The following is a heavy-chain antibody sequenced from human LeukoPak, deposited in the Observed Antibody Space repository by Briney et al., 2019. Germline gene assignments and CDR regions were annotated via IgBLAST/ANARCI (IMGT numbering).Heavy chain of an antibody. CDR2: IYTSGST. D-gene: IGHD2-15*01. CDR3: ARDDGIVRPFDP. Sequence: SETLSLTCTVSGGSISSNYWSWIRQPAGKGQEWIGRIYTSGSTNYNPSLKSRVTMSVDTSKNQFSLKLSSVTAADTAVYYCARDDGIVRPFDPWGQGTLVTVSS. J-gene: IGHJ5*02. CDR1: GGSISSNY. V-gene: IGHV4-4*07.